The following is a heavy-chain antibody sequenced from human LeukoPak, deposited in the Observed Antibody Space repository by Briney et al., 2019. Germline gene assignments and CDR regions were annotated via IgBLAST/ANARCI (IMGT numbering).Heavy chain of an antibody. CDR2: INTEAEDGTT. D-gene: IGHD3-16*01. V-gene: IGHV3-15*01. J-gene: IGHJ4*02. Sequence: GGSLRLSCAASGFIFSKAWMAWVRQAPGKGLEWVGHINTEAEDGTTDYAAPVKGRLTISRDDAKSTLYLQMNSLNTEDTAVYFCTSALNLVLGELLGYWGQGTLVTVSS. CDR1: GFIFSKAW. CDR3: TSALNLVLGELLGY.